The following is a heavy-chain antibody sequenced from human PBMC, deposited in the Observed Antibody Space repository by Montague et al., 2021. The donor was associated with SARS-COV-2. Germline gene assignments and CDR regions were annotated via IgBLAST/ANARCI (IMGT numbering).Heavy chain of an antibody. V-gene: IGHV4-59*01. CDR2: INYSGST. CDR1: SGSISSYY. D-gene: IGHD2-15*01. CDR3: ARNLVVHYWYGMDV. Sequence: SETLSLTCTVASGSISSYYWSWIRQPPGKGLEWIGYINYSGSTNYNPSLKSRVTISVDTSKNQFSLNLSPVTAADTAVYYCARNLVVHYWYGMDVWGQGTTVTVSS. J-gene: IGHJ6*02.